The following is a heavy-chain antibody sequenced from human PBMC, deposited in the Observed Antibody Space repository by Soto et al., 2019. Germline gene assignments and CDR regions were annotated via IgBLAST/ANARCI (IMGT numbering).Heavy chain of an antibody. CDR1: VGAFRRYYLY. CDR3: ARMKALSDDFDI. CDR2: VSYSGTT. J-gene: IGHJ3*02. V-gene: IGHV4-61*03. Sequence: ASETLSLTCTVSVGAFRRYYLYWNWIRQSPGKGLEWIGYVSYSGTTKYNPSLKSRVTISLDASRDHFSLKLSSVTAADTAVYYCARMKALSDDFDIWGQGTKVTVSS.